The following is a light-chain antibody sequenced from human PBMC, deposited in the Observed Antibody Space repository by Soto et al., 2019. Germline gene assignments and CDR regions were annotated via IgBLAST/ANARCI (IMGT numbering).Light chain of an antibody. Sequence: EIVLTQSPGTLSLSPGERATLYCRASQSVTSRLAWYQQKSGQSPRLLIYGASNRATGIPDRFSGSGSGTDFTLTISRLEPEDFAVYYCQQYGSSGTFGQGTKVDIK. V-gene: IGKV3-20*01. CDR3: QQYGSSGT. J-gene: IGKJ1*01. CDR1: QSVTSRL. CDR2: GAS.